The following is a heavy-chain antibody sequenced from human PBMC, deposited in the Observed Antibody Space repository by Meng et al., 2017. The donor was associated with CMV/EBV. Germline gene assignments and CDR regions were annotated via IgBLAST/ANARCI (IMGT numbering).Heavy chain of an antibody. CDR3: ARDMRGWGLLGGLNV. CDR2: IYSGSGT. V-gene: IGHV3-53*01. Sequence: GGSLRLSCAASGFNVGGFYIIWVRQAPGKGLEWVSIIYSGSGTYYTDAVRGRFTISRDNSRNVVYLQMNSLRVEDTALYYCARDMRGWGLLGGLNVWGQGTTVTVSS. J-gene: IGHJ6*02. CDR1: GFNVGGFY. D-gene: IGHD1-26*01.